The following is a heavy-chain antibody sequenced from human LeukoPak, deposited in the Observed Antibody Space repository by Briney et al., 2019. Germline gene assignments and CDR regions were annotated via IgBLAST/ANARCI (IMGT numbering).Heavy chain of an antibody. CDR1: GGSIRSSSHF. CDR3: ARLNSGSYGNYFDY. D-gene: IGHD1-26*01. Sequence: SETLSLTCTVSGGSIRSSSHFWVCVRQPPGKGLEWIGSINYSGTTYYTSSLKSRVTMSVDTSKSQLSLKLTSVTAADTAVYYCARLNSGSYGNYFDYWGQGTLVTVSS. CDR2: INYSGTT. V-gene: IGHV4-39*01. J-gene: IGHJ4*02.